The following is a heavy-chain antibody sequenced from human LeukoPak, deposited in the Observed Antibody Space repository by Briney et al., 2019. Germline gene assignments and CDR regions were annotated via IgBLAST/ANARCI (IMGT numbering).Heavy chain of an antibody. V-gene: IGHV1-69*13. CDR2: IIPIFGTA. J-gene: IGHJ5*02. Sequence: SVKVSCKASGGTFSSYAISWVRQAPGQGLEWMGGIIPIFGTANYVQKFQGRVTITADESTSTAYMELSSLRSEDTAVYYCARDRGTPPGSYNWFDPWGQGTLVTVSS. D-gene: IGHD3-10*01. CDR1: GGTFSSYA. CDR3: ARDRGTPPGSYNWFDP.